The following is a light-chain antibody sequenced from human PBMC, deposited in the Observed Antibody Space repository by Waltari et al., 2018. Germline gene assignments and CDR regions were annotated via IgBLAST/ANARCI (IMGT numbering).Light chain of an antibody. J-gene: IGKJ2*01. Sequence: EIVLTQSPGTLSLSPGETATLSCRANQRVSSNYFAWYQKKAGQSPRLLIYGASNRAPGVPDRFSGRVSGAEFTLTISRLDPEDFAVYYCQQYGTPQGYIFGQGTKVDI. CDR1: QRVSSNY. V-gene: IGKV3-20*01. CDR3: QQYGTPQGYI. CDR2: GAS.